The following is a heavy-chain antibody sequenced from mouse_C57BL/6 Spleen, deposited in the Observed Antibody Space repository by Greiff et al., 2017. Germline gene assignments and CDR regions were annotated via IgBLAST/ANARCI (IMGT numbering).Heavy chain of an antibody. V-gene: IGHV1-72*01. J-gene: IGHJ4*01. CDR2: IDPNSGGT. D-gene: IGHD2-3*01. Sequence: VQLQQPGAELVKPGASVKLSCKASGYTFTSYWMHWVKQRPGRGLEWIGRIDPNSGGTKYNEKFKSKATLTVDKPSSTAYMQVSSLTSEDSAVYYCARQDDGYYYAMDYWGQGTSVTVSS. CDR3: ARQDDGYYYAMDY. CDR1: GYTFTSYW.